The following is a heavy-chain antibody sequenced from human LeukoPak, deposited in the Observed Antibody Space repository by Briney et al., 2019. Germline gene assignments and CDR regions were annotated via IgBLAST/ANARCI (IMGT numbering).Heavy chain of an antibody. J-gene: IGHJ4*02. CDR1: GFTFSSYA. CDR3: ARALDLYFDY. Sequence: PGGSLRLSCAASGFTFSSYAMHWVRQAPGKGLEWVAVISYDGSKKYYADSVKGRFTISRDNSKNTLYLRMNSLRAEDTAVYYCARALDLYFDYWGQGTLVTVSS. CDR2: ISYDGSKK. V-gene: IGHV3-30-3*01.